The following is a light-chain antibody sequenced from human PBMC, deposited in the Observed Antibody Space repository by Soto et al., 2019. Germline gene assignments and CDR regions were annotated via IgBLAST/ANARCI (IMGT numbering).Light chain of an antibody. CDR1: SSDVGNYNY. Sequence: QSALTQPASVSGSPGQSITISCTGTSSDVGNYNYVSWYQQHPGKAPKLMIYEGSKRPSGVSNRFSGSKSGNTASLTISGLQAEDEADYYCCSYAGSSTSVFGGGTQLTVL. CDR2: EGS. J-gene: IGLJ2*01. CDR3: CSYAGSSTSV. V-gene: IGLV2-23*01.